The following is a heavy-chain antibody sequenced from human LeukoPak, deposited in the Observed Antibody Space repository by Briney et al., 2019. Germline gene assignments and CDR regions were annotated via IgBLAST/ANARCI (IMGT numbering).Heavy chain of an antibody. D-gene: IGHD1-26*01. V-gene: IGHV4-34*01. CDR2: INHSGST. Sequence: SETLSLTCAVYGGSFSGYYWSWIRQPPGKGLEWIGEINHSGSTNYNPSLKSRVTISVDTYKNQFSLKLSSVTAADTAVYYCARHKWELLPPYYFDYWGQGTLVTVSS. J-gene: IGHJ4*02. CDR3: ARHKWELLPPYYFDY. CDR1: GGSFSGYY.